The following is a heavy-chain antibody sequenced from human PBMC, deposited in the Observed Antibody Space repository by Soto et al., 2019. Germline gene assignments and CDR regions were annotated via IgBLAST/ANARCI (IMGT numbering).Heavy chain of an antibody. CDR1: GFTFSSYA. CDR2: ISGSGGST. J-gene: IGHJ4*02. V-gene: IGHV3-23*01. D-gene: IGHD3-9*01. Sequence: PGGSLRLSCAASGFTFSSYAMSWVRQAPGKGLEWVSAISGSGGSTYYADSVKGRFTISRDNSENTLYLQMNSLRAEDTAVYYCAAGSTYYDILTGYPTPYYFDYWGQGTLVTVSS. CDR3: AAGSTYYDILTGYPTPYYFDY.